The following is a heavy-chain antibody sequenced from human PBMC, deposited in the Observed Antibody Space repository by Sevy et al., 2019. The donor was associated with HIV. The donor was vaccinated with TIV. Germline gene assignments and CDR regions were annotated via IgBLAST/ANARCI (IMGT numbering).Heavy chain of an antibody. CDR2: ISASAGST. CDR1: GFTFSTYA. V-gene: IGHV3-23*01. CDR3: AKDRVSGTYYTGDFDY. Sequence: GGSLRLSCAASGFTFSTYAMTWVRQAPGKGLEWVSVISASAGSTYYSDSVKGRFTISRDNSKNTLYLQMNSLRAEGTAVYYCAKDRVSGTYYTGDFDYWGQGTLVTVSS. J-gene: IGHJ4*02. D-gene: IGHD3-10*01.